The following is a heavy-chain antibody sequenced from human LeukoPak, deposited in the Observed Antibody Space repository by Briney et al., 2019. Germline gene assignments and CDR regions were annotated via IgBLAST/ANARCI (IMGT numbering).Heavy chain of an antibody. D-gene: IGHD6-19*01. Sequence: ASVKVSCKASGYTLTSYYMHWVRQAPGQGLEWMGIINPSGGSTSYAQKFQGRVTMTRDTSTSTVYMELSSLRSEDTAVYYCARDGWQGIAVAALDYWGQGTLVTVSS. CDR1: GYTLTSYY. CDR3: ARDGWQGIAVAALDY. CDR2: INPSGGST. V-gene: IGHV1-46*03. J-gene: IGHJ4*02.